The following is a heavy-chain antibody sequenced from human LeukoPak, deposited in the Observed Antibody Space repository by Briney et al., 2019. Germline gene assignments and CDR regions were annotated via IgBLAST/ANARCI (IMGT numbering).Heavy chain of an antibody. V-gene: IGHV3-9*01. CDR2: ISWNSGSI. Sequence: GGSLRLSCAASGFTFDDYAMHWVRQAPGKGLEWVSGISWNSGSIGYADSVKGRFTISRDNAKSSLYLQMNSLRAEDTASYHCAKDMGRSGSYYKSSYYYYGMDVWGQGTTVTVSS. D-gene: IGHD3-10*01. J-gene: IGHJ6*02. CDR3: AKDMGRSGSYYKSSYYYYGMDV. CDR1: GFTFDDYA.